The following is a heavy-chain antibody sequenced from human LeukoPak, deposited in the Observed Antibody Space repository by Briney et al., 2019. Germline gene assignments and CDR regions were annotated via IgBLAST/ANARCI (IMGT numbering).Heavy chain of an antibody. CDR3: AKDRVVSREPAAFDV. CDR1: GFTFSSYG. Sequence: QPGGSLRLSCAASGFTFSSYGMHWVRQAPGKGLEWVAFIRYDGSNKYYADSVKGRFTISRDNSKNTVHLQMNSLRAEDTAVYYCAKDRVVSREPAAFDVWGQGIMVTVSS. D-gene: IGHD2-15*01. J-gene: IGHJ3*01. CDR2: IRYDGSNK. V-gene: IGHV3-30*02.